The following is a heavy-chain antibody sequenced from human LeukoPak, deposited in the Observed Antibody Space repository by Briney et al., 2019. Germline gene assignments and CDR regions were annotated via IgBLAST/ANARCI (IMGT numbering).Heavy chain of an antibody. J-gene: IGHJ5*02. V-gene: IGHV3-7*03. CDR3: ARVLTAKRWLQCFSS. CDR1: GFTFSSYA. CDR2: IKQDGSEK. D-gene: IGHD5-24*01. Sequence: TGGSLRLSCAASGFTFSSYAMSWVRQAPGKGLEWVANIKQDGSEKYYVDSVKGRFTISRDNAKNSLYLQMNSLRAEDTAVYYCARVLTAKRWLQCFSSWGQGTLVTVSS.